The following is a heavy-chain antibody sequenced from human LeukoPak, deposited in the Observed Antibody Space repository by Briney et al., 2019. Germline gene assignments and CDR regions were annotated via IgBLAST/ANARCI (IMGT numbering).Heavy chain of an antibody. J-gene: IGHJ4*02. CDR1: GGSISSYY. CDR2: IYYSGST. D-gene: IGHD6-13*01. CDR3: ARGSRSSSWYDYFDY. V-gene: IGHV4-59*01. Sequence: SETLSLTCTVSGGSISSYYWSWIRQPPGKGLEWIGYIYYSGSTNYNPSLKSRVTISVDTSKNQFSLKLSSVTAADTAVYYCARGSRSSSWYDYFDYWGQGTLVTVSS.